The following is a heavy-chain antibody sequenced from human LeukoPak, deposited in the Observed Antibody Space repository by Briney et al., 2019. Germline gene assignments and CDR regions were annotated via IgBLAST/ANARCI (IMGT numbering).Heavy chain of an antibody. J-gene: IGHJ4*02. Sequence: ASVKVSCKVSGYTLTELSMHWVRQAPGKGLEWMGGFDPEDGETIYAQKFQGRVTMTEDTSTDTAYMELSSLRSEDTAVYYCARDGGLLYYYDSSEFDYWGQGTLVTVSS. D-gene: IGHD3-22*01. V-gene: IGHV1-24*01. CDR1: GYTLTELS. CDR3: ARDGGLLYYYDSSEFDY. CDR2: FDPEDGET.